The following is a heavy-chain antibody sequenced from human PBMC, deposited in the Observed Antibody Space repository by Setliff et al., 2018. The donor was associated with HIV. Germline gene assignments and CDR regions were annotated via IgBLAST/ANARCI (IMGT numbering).Heavy chain of an antibody. CDR3: VADPSISMVRGLILGSTFDI. CDR1: GFTFSSYS. Sequence: PGGSLSLSCAASGFTFSSYSINWVRQAPGPGLEWVSYISSASSGGITYYADAVKGRFTISRDNSKNTLYLQMNSLRAEDTAVYYCVADPSISMVRGLILGSTFDIWGQGTMVTVSS. J-gene: IGHJ3*02. CDR2: ISSASSGGIT. D-gene: IGHD3-10*01. V-gene: IGHV3-23*01.